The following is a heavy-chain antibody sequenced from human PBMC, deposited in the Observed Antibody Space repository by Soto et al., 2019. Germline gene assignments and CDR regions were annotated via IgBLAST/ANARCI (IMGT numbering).Heavy chain of an antibody. CDR2: IYYSGST. CDR3: ASFRKYDYVWGSYRNTYYGMDV. V-gene: IGHV4-39*01. Sequence: SETLSLTCTVSGGSISSSSYYWGWIRQPPGKGLEWIGSIYYSGSTYYNPSLKSRVTISVDTSKNQFSLKLSSVTAADTAVYYCASFRKYDYVWGSYRNTYYGMDVWGQGTTVTVSS. CDR1: GGSISSSSYY. D-gene: IGHD3-16*02. J-gene: IGHJ6*02.